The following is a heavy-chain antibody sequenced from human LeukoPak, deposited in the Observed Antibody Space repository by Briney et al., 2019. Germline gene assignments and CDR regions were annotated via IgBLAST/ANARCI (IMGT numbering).Heavy chain of an antibody. CDR1: GYTVTGYY. Sequence: ASVKVSCKASGYTVTGYYMHWVRQAPGQGLEWMVWINPNSGGTNYAPKFPGRFTMTRDTSISIADMELRRLRSEDPAVYYCARVGEMEWLFPAYYYYYYMDVWGKGTTVTVSS. V-gene: IGHV1-2*02. J-gene: IGHJ6*03. CDR2: INPNSGGT. CDR3: ARVGEMEWLFPAYYYYYYMDV. D-gene: IGHD3-3*01.